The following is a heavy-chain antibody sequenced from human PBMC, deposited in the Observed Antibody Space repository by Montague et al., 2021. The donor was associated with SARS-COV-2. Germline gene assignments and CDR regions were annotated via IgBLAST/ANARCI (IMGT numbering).Heavy chain of an antibody. Sequence: SETLSLTCDVYGGSLSSYWGWIRQPPGRGLEWVGHISHGGGTNYNPSLXSRVTISVDTSKNQVSLKLSSVTAADTAVYYCASHCGGGRCYFGMDVWGQGTTVTVSS. D-gene: IGHD2-15*01. V-gene: IGHV4-34*01. CDR3: ASHCGGGRCYFGMDV. J-gene: IGHJ6*02. CDR1: GGSLSSY. CDR2: ISHGGGT.